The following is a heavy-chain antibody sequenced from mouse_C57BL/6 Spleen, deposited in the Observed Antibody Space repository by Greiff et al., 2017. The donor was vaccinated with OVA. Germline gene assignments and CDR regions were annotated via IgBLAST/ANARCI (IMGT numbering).Heavy chain of an antibody. D-gene: IGHD1-1*01. CDR3: AGDLEGYYYGSSSPLDY. V-gene: IGHV5-4*01. J-gene: IGHJ2*01. CDR2: ISDGGSYT. CDR1: GFTFSSYA. Sequence: EVHLVESGGGLVKPGGSLKLSCAASGFTFSSYAMSWVRQTPEKRLEWVATISDGGSYTYYPDNVKGRFTISRDNAKNNLYLQMSHLKSEDTAMYYWAGDLEGYYYGSSSPLDYWGQGTTLTVSS.